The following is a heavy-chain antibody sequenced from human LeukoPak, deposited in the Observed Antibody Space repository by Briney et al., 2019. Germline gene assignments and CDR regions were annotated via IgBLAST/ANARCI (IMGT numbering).Heavy chain of an antibody. J-gene: IGHJ4*02. D-gene: IGHD3-3*01. Sequence: GESLKISCAASGFTFSSYSMNWVRQAPGKGLEWVSSISSSSSYIYYADSVKGRFTISRDNAKNSLYLQMNSLRAKDTAVYYCARVDWYYDFWSGYYGGYYFDYWGQGTLVTVSS. CDR3: ARVDWYYDFWSGYYGGYYFDY. V-gene: IGHV3-21*01. CDR1: GFTFSSYS. CDR2: ISSSSSYI.